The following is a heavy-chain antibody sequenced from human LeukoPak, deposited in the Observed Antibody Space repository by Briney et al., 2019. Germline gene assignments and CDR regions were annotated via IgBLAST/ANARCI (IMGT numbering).Heavy chain of an antibody. D-gene: IGHD5-18*01. J-gene: IGHJ4*02. V-gene: IGHV1-46*01. CDR2: INPSGGST. CDR3: ASGEYSYGFDSDYYFDY. CDR1: GYTFTSYY. Sequence: ASVKVSCKASGYTFTSYYMHWVRQAPGQGLEWMGIINPSGGSTSYAQKFQGRVTMTRDMSTSTVYMELSSLRSEDTAVYYCASGEYSYGFDSDYYFDYWGQGTLVTVSS.